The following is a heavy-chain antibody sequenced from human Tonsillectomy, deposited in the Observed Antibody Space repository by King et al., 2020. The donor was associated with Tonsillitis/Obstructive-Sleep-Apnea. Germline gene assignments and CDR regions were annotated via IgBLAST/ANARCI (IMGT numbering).Heavy chain of an antibody. D-gene: IGHD2-2*02. Sequence: VQLVESGGGVVQPGRSLRLSCAASGFTFSSYAMHWVRQAPGKGLEWVAVISYDGSNKYCADSVKGRFTITRDNSKNTLYLQMNSLRAEDTAVYYCARVLSPECSSTSCYTLGYWGQGTLVTVSS. V-gene: IGHV3-30*01. CDR1: GFTFSSYA. CDR3: ARVLSPECSSTSCYTLGY. J-gene: IGHJ4*02. CDR2: ISYDGSNK.